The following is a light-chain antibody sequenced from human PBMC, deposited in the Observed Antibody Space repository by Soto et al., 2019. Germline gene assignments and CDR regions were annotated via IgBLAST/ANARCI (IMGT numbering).Light chain of an antibody. CDR1: QSVSSK. CDR2: GAS. CDR3: HQYGSSSWT. J-gene: IGKJ1*01. Sequence: IVMTQSPATLSVSPGEGATLSCRASQSVSSKLAWYQQKPGQAPRLLMYGASSRATGIPDRFSGTGSGTDFTLTISRLEPEDFAVYYCHQYGSSSWTFGQGTKVDI. V-gene: IGKV3-20*01.